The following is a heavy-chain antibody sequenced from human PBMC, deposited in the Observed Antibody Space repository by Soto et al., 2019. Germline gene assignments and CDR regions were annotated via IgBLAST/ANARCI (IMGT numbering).Heavy chain of an antibody. CDR1: GGSISSYY. V-gene: IGHV4-59*01. CDR2: IYYSGST. Sequence: SETLSLTCTVSGGSISSYYWSWIRQPPGKGLEWIGYIYYSGSTNYNPSLKSRDTISVDTSKNQFSLKLSSVTAADTAVYYCARAGLYEGGWYFDLWGRGTLVTVSS. CDR3: ARAGLYEGGWYFDL. J-gene: IGHJ2*01. D-gene: IGHD2-15*01.